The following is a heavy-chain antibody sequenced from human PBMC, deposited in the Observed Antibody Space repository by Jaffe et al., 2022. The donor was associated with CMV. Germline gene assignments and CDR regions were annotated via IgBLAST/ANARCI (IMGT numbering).Heavy chain of an antibody. Sequence: EVQLVESGGGLVQPGRSLRLSCAASGFTFDDYAMHWVRQAPGKGLEWVSGISWNSGSIGYADSVKGRFTISRDNAKNSLYLQMNSLRAEDTALYYCAKDGGYSGYDWGLDFDYWGQGTLVTVSS. V-gene: IGHV3-9*01. CDR3: AKDGGYSGYDWGLDFDY. J-gene: IGHJ4*02. CDR1: GFTFDDYA. CDR2: ISWNSGSI. D-gene: IGHD5-12*01.